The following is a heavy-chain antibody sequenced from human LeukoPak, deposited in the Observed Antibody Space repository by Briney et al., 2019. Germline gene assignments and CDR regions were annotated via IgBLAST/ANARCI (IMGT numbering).Heavy chain of an antibody. CDR3: ARGLTGAQNDAFDI. D-gene: IGHD3-10*01. J-gene: IGHJ3*02. CDR1: EFTFRSYE. CDR2: ISSSSSYI. Sequence: GGSLRLSCAASEFTFRSYEMNWVRQAPGKGLEWVSSISSSSSYIYYADSVKGRFTISRDNSKNTLYLQMNSLRAEDTAVYYCARGLTGAQNDAFDIWGQGTMVTVSS. V-gene: IGHV3-21*01.